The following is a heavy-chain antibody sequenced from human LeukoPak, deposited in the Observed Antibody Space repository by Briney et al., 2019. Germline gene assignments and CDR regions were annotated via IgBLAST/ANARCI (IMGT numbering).Heavy chain of an antibody. D-gene: IGHD6-6*01. Sequence: PSETLSLTCTVSGGSISSYYWSWIRQPPGKGLEWIGYIYYSGSTNYNPSLKSRVTISVDTSKNQFSLKLSSVTAADTAVYYCARKGSGSSSFGYYYYYYMDVWGKGTTVTVSS. J-gene: IGHJ6*03. CDR3: ARKGSGSSSFGYYYYYYMDV. CDR1: GGSISSYY. CDR2: IYYSGST. V-gene: IGHV4-59*12.